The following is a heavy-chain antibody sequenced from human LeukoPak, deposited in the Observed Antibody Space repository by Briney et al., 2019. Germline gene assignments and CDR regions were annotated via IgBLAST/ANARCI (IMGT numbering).Heavy chain of an antibody. Sequence: GGSLRLSCAASGFTFSSYWMSWVRQAPGKGLEWVANIKQDGSEKYYVDSVKGRFTISRDNAKNSLYLQMNSLRAEDTAVYYCARDQLDDILTGSYNLYYGMDVWGQGTTVTVSS. CDR2: IKQDGSEK. D-gene: IGHD3-9*01. J-gene: IGHJ6*02. V-gene: IGHV3-7*03. CDR3: ARDQLDDILTGSYNLYYGMDV. CDR1: GFTFSSYW.